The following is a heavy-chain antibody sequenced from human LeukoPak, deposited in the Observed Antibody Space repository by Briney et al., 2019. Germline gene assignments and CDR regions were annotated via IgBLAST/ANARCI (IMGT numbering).Heavy chain of an antibody. CDR1: GFTFSSYA. Sequence: GSLRLSCAASGFTFSSYAMSWVRQAPGKGLEWVSAISGSGGSTYYADSVKGRFTISRDNTNNSVHLQMNSLRDEDTAVYYCARDWVGPADYWGQGTLVTVSS. CDR3: ARDWVGPADY. CDR2: ISGSGGST. V-gene: IGHV3-23*01. J-gene: IGHJ4*02. D-gene: IGHD1-26*01.